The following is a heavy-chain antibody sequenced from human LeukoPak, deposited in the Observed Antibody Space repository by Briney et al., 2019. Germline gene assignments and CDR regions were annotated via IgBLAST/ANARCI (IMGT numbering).Heavy chain of an antibody. CDR1: GGSISSYY. Sequence: PSETLSLTCTVSGGSISSYYWSWIRQPPGKGLEWIGYIYYSGSTNYNPSLKSRVTISVDTSKNQFSLRLSSVTAADTAVYFCARSCTNGVCYIDHWGQGTLVTVSS. J-gene: IGHJ4*02. CDR3: ARSCTNGVCYIDH. D-gene: IGHD2-8*01. CDR2: IYYSGST. V-gene: IGHV4-59*08.